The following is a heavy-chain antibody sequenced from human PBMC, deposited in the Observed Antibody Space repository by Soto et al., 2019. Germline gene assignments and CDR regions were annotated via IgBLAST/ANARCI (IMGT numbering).Heavy chain of an antibody. CDR1: GFTFSAYV. V-gene: IGHV3-23*01. CDR2: MSGGGGNT. CDR3: AKDASEVVGATANWEGYYYGMDV. Sequence: EVQLLGSGGGLVQPGGSLRLSCEASGFTFSAYVMSWVRQAPGQGLEWVSTMSGGGGNTYYADSVKGRFTVSRDNSKNTLYMEMNSLRAADTAVYYCAKDASEVVGATANWEGYYYGMDVWGQGTTVTVSS. J-gene: IGHJ6*02. D-gene: IGHD2-21*02.